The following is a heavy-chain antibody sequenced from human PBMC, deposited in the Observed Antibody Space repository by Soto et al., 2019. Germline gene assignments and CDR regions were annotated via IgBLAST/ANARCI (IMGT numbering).Heavy chain of an antibody. V-gene: IGHV5-51*01. Sequence: PGESLKISCKGPGYRFSSYWIAWVRQMPGTGLEWMGIIYPGDSDTRYSPSFEGQVTISADKSNSTAYLQWSSLKASDTAMYYCARQGSNGAYYYYGMDVWGQGTTVTVSS. CDR1: GYRFSSYW. J-gene: IGHJ6*02. CDR2: IYPGDSDT. D-gene: IGHD3-16*01. CDR3: ARQGSNGAYYYYGMDV.